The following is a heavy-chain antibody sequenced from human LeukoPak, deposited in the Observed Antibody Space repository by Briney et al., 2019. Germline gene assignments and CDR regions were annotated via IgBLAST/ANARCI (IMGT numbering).Heavy chain of an antibody. CDR3: ARDLAGVVGVTAWFDP. CDR1: GYTFTSYG. D-gene: IGHD1-26*01. V-gene: IGHV1-18*01. CDR2: ISACNGNT. J-gene: IGHJ5*02. Sequence: ASVKVSCKASGYTFTSYGISWVRQAPGQGLEWMGWISACNGNTNYAQKFQGRVTMTTDTSTNTAYMGLKSLRFDDTAVYYCARDLAGVVGVTAWFDPWGQGTLVTVSS.